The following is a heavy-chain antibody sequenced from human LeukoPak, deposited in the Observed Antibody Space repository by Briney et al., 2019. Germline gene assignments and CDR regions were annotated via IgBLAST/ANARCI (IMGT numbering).Heavy chain of an antibody. D-gene: IGHD3-22*01. J-gene: IGHJ4*02. CDR2: IIPIFGTA. V-gene: IGHV1-69*05. CDR1: GGTFSSYA. CDR3: ARGGYYDSSGLDY. Sequence: SVKVSCKASGGTFSSYAISWVRQAPGQGLEWMGRIIPIFGTANYAQKFQGRVTSTTDESTSTAYMELGSLRSEDTAVYYCARGGYYDSSGLDYWGQGTLVTVSS.